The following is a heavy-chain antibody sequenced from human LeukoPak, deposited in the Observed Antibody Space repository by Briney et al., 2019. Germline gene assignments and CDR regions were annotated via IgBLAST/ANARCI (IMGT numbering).Heavy chain of an antibody. CDR1: GGSISSYY. Sequence: PSETLSLTCTVSGGSISSYYWSWIRQPAGKGLEWIGRIYTSGSTNYNPSLKSRVTMSVDTSKNQFSLKLSSVTAADTAVYYCARDRGYDFWSGYFRDYYMDVWGKGTTVTVSS. CDR2: IYTSGST. J-gene: IGHJ6*03. D-gene: IGHD3-3*01. V-gene: IGHV4-4*07. CDR3: ARDRGYDFWSGYFRDYYMDV.